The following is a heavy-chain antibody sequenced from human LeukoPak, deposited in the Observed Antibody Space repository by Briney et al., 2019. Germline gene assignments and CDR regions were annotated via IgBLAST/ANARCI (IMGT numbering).Heavy chain of an antibody. CDR3: ASSPENCGGDCYSFDY. CDR1: GYTFTSYY. V-gene: IGHV1-46*01. CDR2: INPSGGST. Sequence: GASVKVSCKASGYTFTSYYMHWVRQAPGQGLEWMGIINPSGGSTSYAQKFQGRVTMTRDMSTSTVYMELSSLRSEDTAVYYCASSPENCGGDCYSFDYWGQGTLATVSS. J-gene: IGHJ4*02. D-gene: IGHD2-21*02.